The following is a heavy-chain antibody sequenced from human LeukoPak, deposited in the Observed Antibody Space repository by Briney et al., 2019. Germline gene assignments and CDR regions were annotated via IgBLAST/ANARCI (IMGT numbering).Heavy chain of an antibody. J-gene: IGHJ4*02. V-gene: IGHV3-30*18. CDR1: GFTVSSNY. Sequence: PGGSLRLSCAASGFTVSSNYMSWVRQAPGKGLEWVAVISYDGSNKYYADSVKGRFTISRDNSKNTLYLQMNSLRPEDAAVYYCANLPLWGQGTLVTVSS. CDR2: ISYDGSNK. CDR3: ANLPL.